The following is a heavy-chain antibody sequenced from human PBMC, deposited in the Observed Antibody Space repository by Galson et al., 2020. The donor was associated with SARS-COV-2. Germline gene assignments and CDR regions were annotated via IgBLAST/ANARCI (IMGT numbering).Heavy chain of an antibody. CDR1: GYTFTSYG. Sequence: ASVKVYSKASGYTFTSYGISCVRQAPGQGLEWMGWISADNGNTNYAQKLQGRVTMTTDTSTSTAYMELRSLRSDDTAVYYCARVGDDCSGGSCYLDYWGQGTLVTVSS. CDR2: ISADNGNT. V-gene: IGHV1-18*01. D-gene: IGHD2-15*01. CDR3: ARVGDDCSGGSCYLDY. J-gene: IGHJ4*02.